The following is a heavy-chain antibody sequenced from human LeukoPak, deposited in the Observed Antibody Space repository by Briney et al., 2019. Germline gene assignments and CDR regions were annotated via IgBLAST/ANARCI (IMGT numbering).Heavy chain of an antibody. J-gene: IGHJ5*02. Sequence: GASVKVSCKASGYTFTSYGISWVRQAPGQGLEWMGWISAYNGNTNYAQKLQGRVTMTTDTSTSTAYMELRSLRSDDTAVYYCAHVWGSYRYTNSRWFDPWGQGTLVTVSS. D-gene: IGHD3-16*02. V-gene: IGHV1-18*01. CDR3: AHVWGSYRYTNSRWFDP. CDR2: ISAYNGNT. CDR1: GYTFTSYG.